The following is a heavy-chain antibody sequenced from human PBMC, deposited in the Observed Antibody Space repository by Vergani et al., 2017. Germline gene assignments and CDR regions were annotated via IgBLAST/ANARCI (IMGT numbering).Heavy chain of an antibody. J-gene: IGHJ4*02. Sequence: EVQLVESGGGLVKPGGSLRLSCAASGFTFSSYSMNWVRQAPGKGLEWVSSISSSSSYIYYADSVKGRFTISRDNAKNSLYLQMNSLRAEDTAVYYCAREPMTTVTIMDYWGQGTLVTVSS. CDR1: GFTFSSYS. CDR2: ISSSSSYI. D-gene: IGHD4-17*01. CDR3: AREPMTTVTIMDY. V-gene: IGHV3-21*01.